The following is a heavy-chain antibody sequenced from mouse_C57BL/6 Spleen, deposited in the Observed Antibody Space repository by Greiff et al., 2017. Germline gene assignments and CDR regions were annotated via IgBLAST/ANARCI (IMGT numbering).Heavy chain of an antibody. CDR3: ARSRDYAMDY. J-gene: IGHJ4*01. Sequence: VQLQQSGPELVKPGASVKISCKASGYSFTGYYMNWVKQSPEKSLEWIGEINPSTGGTTYNQKFKAKATLTVDKSSSTAYMQLKSLTSEDSAVYYCARSRDYAMDYWGQGTSVTVSS. CDR2: INPSTGGT. V-gene: IGHV1-42*01. D-gene: IGHD2-4*01. CDR1: GYSFTGYY.